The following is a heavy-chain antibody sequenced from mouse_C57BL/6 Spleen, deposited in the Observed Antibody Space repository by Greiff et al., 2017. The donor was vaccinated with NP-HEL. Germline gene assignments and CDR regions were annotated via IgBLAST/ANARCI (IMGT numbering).Heavy chain of an antibody. V-gene: IGHV3-1*01. CDR3: ARRGIYNNPLLAKGY. D-gene: IGHD2-5*01. Sequence: EVKVVESGPGMVKPSQSLSLSCTVTGYSITSGSDCHWFRHFPGNKLEWMGYISYSGCTNYTPSLKSRISITHDTSKNHFFLKLKSVTTEDTATYDCARRGIYNNPLLAKGYRGQGASVTVAS. J-gene: IGHJ4*01. CDR1: GYSITSGSD. CDR2: ISYSGCT.